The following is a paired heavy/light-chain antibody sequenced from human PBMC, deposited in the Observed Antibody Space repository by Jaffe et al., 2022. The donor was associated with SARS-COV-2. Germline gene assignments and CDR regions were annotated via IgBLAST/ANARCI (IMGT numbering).Heavy chain of an antibody. V-gene: IGHV4-39*01. D-gene: IGHD6-25*01. CDR2: IYYTGST. J-gene: IGHJ4*02. CDR1: GGSINGSTYY. Sequence: QLQLQESGPGLVKPSETLSLTCAVSGGSINGSTYYWGWIRQPPGKGLEWIGLIYYTGSTYYSSSLKSRVTISLDPSKIHFSLQLSSVTAADTAVYFCARHVVVAAAAVDYWGQGTLVTVSS. CDR3: ARHVVVAAAAVDY.
Light chain of an antibody. V-gene: IGLV3-1*01. CDR2: QDG. CDR3: QTWDTGTVI. J-gene: IGLJ2*01. Sequence: SYDLTQPPSLSVSPGQTANIACSGDKLGDKYVSWYQQTPGQSPVLVIYQDGNRPSGIPERFSGSNSANTATLTISGAQAVDEADYYCQTWDTGTVIFGGGTKLTVL. CDR1: KLGDKY.